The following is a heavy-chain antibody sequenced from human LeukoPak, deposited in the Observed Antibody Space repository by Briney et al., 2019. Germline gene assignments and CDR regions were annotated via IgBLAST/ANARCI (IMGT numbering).Heavy chain of an antibody. D-gene: IGHD6-13*01. CDR2: ISGSGYST. CDR3: AKDGSQHQEV. J-gene: IGHJ4*02. V-gene: IGHV3-23*01. CDR1: GFTFSSYA. Sequence: PGGSLRLSCSASGFTFSSYAMSWVRQAPGKGLEWVSVISGSGYSTYYADSVKGRFTISRDNSKKTLYLQMNSLRAEDTAIYYCAKDGSQHQEVWGQGTLVTVSS.